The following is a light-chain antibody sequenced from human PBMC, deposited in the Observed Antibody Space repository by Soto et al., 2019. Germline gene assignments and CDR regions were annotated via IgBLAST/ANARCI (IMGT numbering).Light chain of an antibody. CDR1: QSVSNN. CDR2: DAA. CDR3: QQYNNWPPWT. V-gene: IGKV3-15*01. J-gene: IGKJ1*01. Sequence: ILMTQSPSTLSVSPGERATLSCRASQSVSNNFAWYQQKPGQAPRLLIYDAATRATGIPARFSGSGSGKEFTLTISGLQSEDFAVYYCQQYNNWPPWTFGQGTKVEIK.